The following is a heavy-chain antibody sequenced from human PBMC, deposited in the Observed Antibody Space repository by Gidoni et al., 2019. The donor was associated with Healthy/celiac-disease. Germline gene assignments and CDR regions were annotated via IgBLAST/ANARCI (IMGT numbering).Heavy chain of an antibody. Sequence: QVPLQQWGAGLLKPSETLSLPCAVYGGSFSGYYWSWIRQPPGKGLEWIGEINHSGSTNYNPSLKSRVTISVDTSKNQFSLKLSSVTAADTAVYYCARAGVGATNLFDIWGQGTMVTVSS. J-gene: IGHJ3*02. D-gene: IGHD1-26*01. CDR1: GGSFSGYY. CDR2: INHSGST. V-gene: IGHV4-34*01. CDR3: ARAGVGATNLFDI.